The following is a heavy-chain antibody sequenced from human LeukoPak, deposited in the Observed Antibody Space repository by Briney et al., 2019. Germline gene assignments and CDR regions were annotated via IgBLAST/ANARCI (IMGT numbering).Heavy chain of an antibody. V-gene: IGHV4-39*02. D-gene: IGHD3-22*01. CDR2: IYYSGST. CDR1: GGSVSSGSYY. J-gene: IGHJ4*02. CDR3: ARDAYYYDSSGYYYFDY. Sequence: SETLSLTCTVSGGSVSSGSYYWGWIRQPPGKGLEWIGSIYYSGSTYYNPSLKSRVTISVDTSKNQFSLKLSSVTAADTAVYYCARDAYYYDSSGYYYFDYWGQGTLVTVSS.